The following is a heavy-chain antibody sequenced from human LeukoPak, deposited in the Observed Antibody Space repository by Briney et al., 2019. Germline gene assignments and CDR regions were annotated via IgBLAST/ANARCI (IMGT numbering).Heavy chain of an antibody. Sequence: PSETLSLTCAVYGGSFSGYYWSWIRQPPGKGLEWIGEINHSGSTNYNPSLKSRVTISVDKSKNQFSLKLSSVTAADTAVYYCARESRATKGLNYWGQGTLVTVSS. CDR2: INHSGST. CDR3: ARESRATKGLNY. CDR1: GGSFSGYY. D-gene: IGHD3-16*01. V-gene: IGHV4-34*01. J-gene: IGHJ4*02.